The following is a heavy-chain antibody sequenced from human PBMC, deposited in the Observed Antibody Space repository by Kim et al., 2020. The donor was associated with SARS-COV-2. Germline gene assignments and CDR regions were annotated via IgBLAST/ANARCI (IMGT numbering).Heavy chain of an antibody. D-gene: IGHD6-13*01. CDR2: INHSGST. Sequence: SETLSLTCAVYGGSFSGYYWSWIRQPPGKGLEWIGEINHSGSTNYNPSLKSRVTISVDTSKNQFSLKLSSVTAADTAVYYCASTRAGIATPLFWGQGTLVTVSS. J-gene: IGHJ4*02. V-gene: IGHV4-34*01. CDR1: GGSFSGYY. CDR3: ASTRAGIATPLF.